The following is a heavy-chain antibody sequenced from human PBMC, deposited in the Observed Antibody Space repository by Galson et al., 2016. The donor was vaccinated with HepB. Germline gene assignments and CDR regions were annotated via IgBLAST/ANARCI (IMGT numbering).Heavy chain of an antibody. CDR3: ARDLLNLAAPDY. D-gene: IGHD6-13*01. J-gene: IGHJ4*02. CDR2: IKQDGSEK. V-gene: IGHV3-7*03. Sequence: SLRLSCAASGFTFSSYWMSWVRQAPGKGLEWVANIKQDGSEKYYVDSVKGRFTISRDNARNSLYLQMNSLRAEDTAVYYCARDLLNLAAPDYWGQGTLVTVSS. CDR1: GFTFSSYW.